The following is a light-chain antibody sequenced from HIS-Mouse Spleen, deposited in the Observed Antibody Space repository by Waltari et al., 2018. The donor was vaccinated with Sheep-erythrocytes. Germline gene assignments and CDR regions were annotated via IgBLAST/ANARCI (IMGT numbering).Light chain of an antibody. CDR1: QDSSNY. CDR3: QQYDNLLT. V-gene: IGKV1-33*01. Sequence: DIQMTQFPSSLSASVGDRVTITCQASQDSSNYLNWYQQKPGKAPKLLIYDASNLETGVPSRFSGSGSGTDFTFTISSLQPEDIATYYCQQYDNLLTFGGGTK. CDR2: DAS. J-gene: IGKJ4*01.